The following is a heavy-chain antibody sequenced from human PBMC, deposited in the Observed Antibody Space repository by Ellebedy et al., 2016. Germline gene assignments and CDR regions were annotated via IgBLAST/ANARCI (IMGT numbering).Heavy chain of an antibody. V-gene: IGHV3-7*01. CDR3: ARDSTPSYGIIIYYDALDI. J-gene: IGHJ3*02. Sequence: GESLKISCVASGFTFTGDWMSWVRQAPGKGLEWVANIKHDGSEKNYVDSVKGRFTISRDNAKNSLFLQVNSLTAEDTAVYYCARDSTPSYGIIIYYDALDIWGQGTMVTVSS. CDR1: GFTFTGDW. D-gene: IGHD3/OR15-3a*01. CDR2: IKHDGSEK.